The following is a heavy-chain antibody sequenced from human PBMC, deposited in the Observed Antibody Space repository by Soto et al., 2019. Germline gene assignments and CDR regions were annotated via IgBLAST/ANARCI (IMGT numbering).Heavy chain of an antibody. CDR3: ARHDVSYHGPGWFDP. CDR2: ISSSGGT. CDR1: CASFINHFYY. D-gene: IGHD1-26*01. J-gene: IGHJ5*02. Sequence: TLSLTSTVSCASFINHFYYWGWMRPPPGKGLELIGSISSSGGTYDNPSLESRVTISVDVSKNQFSLKLSSVTAADTAVYYCARHDVSYHGPGWFDPWGQGTLVTVSS. V-gene: IGHV4-39*01.